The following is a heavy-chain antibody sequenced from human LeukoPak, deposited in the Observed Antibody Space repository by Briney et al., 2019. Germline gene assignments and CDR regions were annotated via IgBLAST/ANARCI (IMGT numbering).Heavy chain of an antibody. D-gene: IGHD5-18*01. CDR2: IIPILGIA. Sequence: ASVKVSCKASGGTFSSYAISWVRQAPGQGLEWMGRIIPILGIANYAQKFQGRVTITADKSTSTAYMELSSLRSEDTAVYYCARDNAAMAPDYWGQGTLVTVSS. V-gene: IGHV1-69*04. CDR3: ARDNAAMAPDY. J-gene: IGHJ4*02. CDR1: GGTFSSYA.